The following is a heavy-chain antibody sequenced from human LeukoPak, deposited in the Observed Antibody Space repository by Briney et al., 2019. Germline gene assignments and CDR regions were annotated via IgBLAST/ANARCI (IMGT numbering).Heavy chain of an antibody. CDR2: INAYNGNT. J-gene: IGHJ4*02. V-gene: IGHV1-18*01. CDR1: GYTFTSYG. D-gene: IGHD2-15*01. Sequence: GASVKVSCMASGYTFTSYGISWVRQAPGQVLEWMGWINAYNGNTNYAQKLQGRVTMTTDTSTSTAYMELRSLRSDDTAVYYCASGGYCSGGSCYALVPFDYWGQGTLVTVSS. CDR3: ASGGYCSGGSCYALVPFDY.